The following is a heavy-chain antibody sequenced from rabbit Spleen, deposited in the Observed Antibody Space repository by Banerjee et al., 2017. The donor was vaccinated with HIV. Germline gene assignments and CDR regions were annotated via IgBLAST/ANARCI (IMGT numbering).Heavy chain of an antibody. CDR1: GVSFSGDSY. Sequence: QSLEESGGDLVKPGASLTLTCIASGVSFSGDSYMCWVRQAPGKGLEWIACIDVGSSGFTYSASWAQGRFTISKTSSTTVTLQMTSLTAADTATYFCARDTSSSFSSYGMDLWGPGTLVTVS. CDR2: IDVGSSGFT. J-gene: IGHJ6*01. CDR3: ARDTSSSFSSYGMDL. V-gene: IGHV1S40*01. D-gene: IGHD1-1*01.